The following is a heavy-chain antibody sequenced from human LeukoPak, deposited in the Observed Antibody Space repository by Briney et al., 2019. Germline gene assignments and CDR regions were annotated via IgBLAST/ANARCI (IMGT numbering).Heavy chain of an antibody. CDR2: ISYDGSNK. CDR3: ARDPSCSSTSCYTSAAYYYYGMDV. J-gene: IGHJ6*02. CDR1: GFTFSSYA. V-gene: IGHV3-30-3*01. Sequence: GGSLRLSCAASGFTFSSYAMHWVRQAPGKGLEWVAVISYDGSNKYYADSVKGRFTISRDNSKNTLYLQMNSLRAEGTAVYYCARDPSCSSTSCYTSAAYYYYGMDVWGQGTTVTVSS. D-gene: IGHD2-2*02.